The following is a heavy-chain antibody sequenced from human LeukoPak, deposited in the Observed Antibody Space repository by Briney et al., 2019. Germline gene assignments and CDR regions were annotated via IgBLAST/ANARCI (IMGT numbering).Heavy chain of an antibody. Sequence: SETLSLTCTVSGGSISSYYWSWIRQPPGKGLEWIGYIYYSGSTNYNPSLKSRVTISVDTSKNQFSLKLSSVTAADTAVYYCARRASSSWYEGGFDYWGQGTLVTVSS. CDR1: GGSISSYY. D-gene: IGHD6-13*01. V-gene: IGHV4-59*01. CDR2: IYYSGST. CDR3: ARRASSSWYEGGFDY. J-gene: IGHJ4*02.